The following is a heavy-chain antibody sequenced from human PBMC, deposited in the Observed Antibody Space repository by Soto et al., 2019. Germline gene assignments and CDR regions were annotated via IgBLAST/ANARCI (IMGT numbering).Heavy chain of an antibody. J-gene: IGHJ4*02. D-gene: IGHD6-19*01. Sequence: PGGSLRLSCAASGFTFSSYGMHWVRQAPGKGLEWVAVISYDGSNKYYADSVKGRFTISRDNSKNTLYLQMNSLRAEDTAVYYCAKDGQYSSGWSLLCYFDYWGQGTLVTVSS. CDR3: AKDGQYSSGWSLLCYFDY. CDR2: ISYDGSNK. CDR1: GFTFSSYG. V-gene: IGHV3-30*18.